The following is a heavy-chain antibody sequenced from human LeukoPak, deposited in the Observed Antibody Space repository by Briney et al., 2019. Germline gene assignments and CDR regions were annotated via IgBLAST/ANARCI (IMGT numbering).Heavy chain of an antibody. Sequence: ASVKVSCKASGYTFTSYGISWVRQAPGQGLEWMGWISAYNGNTNYAQKLQGRVTMTTDTSTSTAYMELRSLRSDDTAVYYCAREDYYDSSGYYWLGWFDPWGQGTLVTVSS. V-gene: IGHV1-18*01. CDR1: GYTFTSYG. J-gene: IGHJ5*02. CDR2: ISAYNGNT. CDR3: AREDYYDSSGYYWLGWFDP. D-gene: IGHD3-22*01.